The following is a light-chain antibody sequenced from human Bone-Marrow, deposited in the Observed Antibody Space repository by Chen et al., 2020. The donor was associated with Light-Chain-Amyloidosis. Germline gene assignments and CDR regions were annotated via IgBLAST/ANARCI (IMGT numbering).Light chain of an antibody. Sequence: SYVLTQPPSVSVAPGQTARITCEGDNVGSAAVHWYQHKPGQAPVLVVYDDRDRPSGIPERFSGSNSGNTATLTSSRVEAGDEADYFCQVWDSSLNHVFGTGTKVSVL. J-gene: IGLJ1*01. CDR1: NVGSAA. V-gene: IGLV3-21*02. CDR3: QVWDSSLNHV. CDR2: DDR.